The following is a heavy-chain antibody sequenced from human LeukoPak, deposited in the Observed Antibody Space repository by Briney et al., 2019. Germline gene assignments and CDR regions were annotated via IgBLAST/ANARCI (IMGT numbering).Heavy chain of an antibody. V-gene: IGHV3-74*01. CDR2: ISIDGNTT. CDR1: DFTFNNYW. CDR3: ARDYVAAYDLGNSRLYYCYYGMDV. Sequence: GGSLRLSCAASDFTFNNYWMHWVRQAPGKGLEWVSLISIDGNTTSYADSVKDRFTISRDNAKNTLYLQMNSLRAEDTALYYCARDYVAAYDLGNSRLYYCYYGMDVWGQGTTVTVSS. D-gene: IGHD4-23*01. J-gene: IGHJ6*02.